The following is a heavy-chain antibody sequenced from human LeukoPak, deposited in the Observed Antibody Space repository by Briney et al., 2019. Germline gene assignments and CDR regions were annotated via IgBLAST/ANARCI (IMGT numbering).Heavy chain of an antibody. D-gene: IGHD1-1*01. CDR2: INPSGGST. J-gene: IGHJ6*04. Sequence: ASVTVSCKASGYTFTSYYMHWVRQAPGQGLEWMGIINPSGGSTSYAQKFQGRVTMTRDTSTSTVYMELSSLRSEDTAVYYCARDQEAGTPGVGGKGTTVTVSS. V-gene: IGHV1-46*01. CDR3: ARDQEAGTPGV. CDR1: GYTFTSYY.